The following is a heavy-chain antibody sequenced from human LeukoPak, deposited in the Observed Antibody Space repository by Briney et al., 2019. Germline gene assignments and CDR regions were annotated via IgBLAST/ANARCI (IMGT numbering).Heavy chain of an antibody. CDR1: GGTFSSYA. CDR3: ARDPQVYYDSSGYYYYYYMDV. Sequence: KISCKASGGTFSSYAISWVRQAPGQGLEWMGRIIPIFGTANYAQKFQGRVTITTDESTSTAYMELSSLRSEDTAVYYCARDPQVYYDSSGYYYYYYMDVWGKGTTATVSS. D-gene: IGHD3-22*01. J-gene: IGHJ6*03. CDR2: IIPIFGTA. V-gene: IGHV1-69*05.